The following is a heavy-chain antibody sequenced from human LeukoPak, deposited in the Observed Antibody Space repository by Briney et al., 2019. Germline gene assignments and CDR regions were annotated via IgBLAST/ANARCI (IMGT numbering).Heavy chain of an antibody. CDR3: ASSQYPAVEMYGYY. CDR2: ISSSSSYI. J-gene: IGHJ4*02. V-gene: IGHV3-21*01. D-gene: IGHD5-24*01. CDR1: GFTFSSYS. Sequence: GGSLRLSCAASGFTFSSYSMNWVRQAPGKGLEWVSSISSSSSYIYYADSVKGRFTISRDNAKNSLYLQMNSLRAEDTAVYYCASSQYPAVEMYGYYWGQGTLVTVSS.